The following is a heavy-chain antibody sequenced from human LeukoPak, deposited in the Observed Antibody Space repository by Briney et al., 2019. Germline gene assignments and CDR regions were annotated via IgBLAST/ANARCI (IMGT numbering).Heavy chain of an antibody. CDR3: ARRLYYYDSSGYYTDY. V-gene: IGHV4-39*01. CDR1: GGSISSSNYY. D-gene: IGHD3-22*01. Sequence: SETLSLTCIVSGGSISSSNYYWGWIRQPPGKGLEWIGNIYYTGNTYYNPSLKSRATISVDTSKNQFSLKLSSVTAADTAVYYCARRLYYYDSSGYYTDYWGQGTLVTVSS. J-gene: IGHJ4*02. CDR2: IYYTGNT.